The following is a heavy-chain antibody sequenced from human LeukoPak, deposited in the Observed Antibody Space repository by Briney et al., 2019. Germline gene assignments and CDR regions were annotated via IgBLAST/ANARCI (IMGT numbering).Heavy chain of an antibody. CDR1: GFTFSNYW. CDR2: ISGSGGST. Sequence: GGSLRLSCAASGFTFSNYWMHWVRQAPGKGLVWVSAISGSGGSTYYADSVKGRFTISRDNSKNTLYLQMNSLRAEDTAVYYCAKEFRITMIVVVKGSFGYWGQGTLVTVSS. D-gene: IGHD3-22*01. J-gene: IGHJ4*02. CDR3: AKEFRITMIVVVKGSFGY. V-gene: IGHV3-23*01.